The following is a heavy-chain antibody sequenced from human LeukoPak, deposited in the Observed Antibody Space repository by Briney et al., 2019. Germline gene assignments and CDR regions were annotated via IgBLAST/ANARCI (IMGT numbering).Heavy chain of an antibody. J-gene: IGHJ5*01. D-gene: IGHD1-26*01. Sequence: PGGSLRLSCAASGFTFSSYWMSWVRQAPGKGLEWVSLIYSGGTTFYADSVKGRFTISRDNSKNTLFLQMNSLRAEDTAMYYCARAYGGSYYDSWGQGTLVTVSS. CDR1: GFTFSSYW. V-gene: IGHV3-53*01. CDR2: IYSGGTT. CDR3: ARAYGGSYYDS.